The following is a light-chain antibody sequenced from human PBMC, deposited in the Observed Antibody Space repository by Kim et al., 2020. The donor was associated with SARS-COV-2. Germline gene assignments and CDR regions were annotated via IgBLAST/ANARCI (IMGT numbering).Light chain of an antibody. CDR2: YDS. J-gene: IGLJ3*02. CDR3: PLWYGGSGV. Sequence: SYELTQPPSVSVAPGKTARIACGGDNIGSRSVHWYQQKPGQAPVLVVYYDSDRPSGIPERFAGSNSGNTATLTISRVEAGDEADYYCPLWYGGSGVFGGG. V-gene: IGLV3-21*04. CDR1: NIGSRS.